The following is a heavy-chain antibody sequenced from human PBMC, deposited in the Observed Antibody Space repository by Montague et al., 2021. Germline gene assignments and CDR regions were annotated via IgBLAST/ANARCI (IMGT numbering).Heavy chain of an antibody. J-gene: IGHJ5*01. D-gene: IGHD6-13*01. CDR2: INEDGSAT. CDR1: RITFHDYS. V-gene: IGHV3-7*03. CDR3: GRDRAAADS. Sequence: SLRLSCAASRITFHDYSMSWVRQAPGKGLEWVANINEDGSATNYVDSVRGRFTISRDNTKNSLYLQMNSLRVEDTAVYYCGRDRAAADSWGHGTLVIVSS.